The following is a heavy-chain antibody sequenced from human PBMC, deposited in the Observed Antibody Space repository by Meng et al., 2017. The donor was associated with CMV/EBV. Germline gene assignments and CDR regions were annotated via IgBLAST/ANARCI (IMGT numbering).Heavy chain of an antibody. V-gene: IGHV1-69*05. Sequence: SVKVSYKASGGTFSSYAISWVRQAPGQGLEWMGGIIPIFGTANYAQKFQGRVTITTDESTSTAYMELSSLRSEDTAVYYCAVEGDRYFDYWGQGTLVTVSS. J-gene: IGHJ4*02. CDR3: AVEGDRYFDY. D-gene: IGHD5-24*01. CDR1: GGTFSSYA. CDR2: IIPIFGTA.